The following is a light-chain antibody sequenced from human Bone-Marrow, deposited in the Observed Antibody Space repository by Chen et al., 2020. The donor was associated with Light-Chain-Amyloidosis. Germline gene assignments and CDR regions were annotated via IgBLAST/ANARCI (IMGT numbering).Light chain of an antibody. Sequence: SYVLTQPSSVSVAPGQTATIACGGNNIGSTSVHWYQQTPGQAPLLVVYDDSDRPSGIPARLSGSNSGNTATLTIRRVEAGDEADYYCQVWDRSSDGPVFGGGTKLPVL. CDR1: NIGSTS. CDR2: DDS. V-gene: IGLV3-21*02. CDR3: QVWDRSSDGPV. J-gene: IGLJ3*02.